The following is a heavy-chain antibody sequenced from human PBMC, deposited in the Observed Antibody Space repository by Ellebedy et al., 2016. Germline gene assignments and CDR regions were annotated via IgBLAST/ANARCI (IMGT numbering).Heavy chain of an antibody. CDR3: ARGDGITMIVVGSFCDY. CDR1: GYTFTSYA. Sequence: ASAKVSCXASGYTFTSYAMHWVRQAPGQRLEWMGWINAGNGNTKYSQKFQGRVTITRDTSASTAYMELSSLRSEDTAVYYCARGDGITMIVVGSFCDYWGQGTLVTVSS. D-gene: IGHD3-22*01. J-gene: IGHJ4*02. CDR2: INAGNGNT. V-gene: IGHV1-3*01.